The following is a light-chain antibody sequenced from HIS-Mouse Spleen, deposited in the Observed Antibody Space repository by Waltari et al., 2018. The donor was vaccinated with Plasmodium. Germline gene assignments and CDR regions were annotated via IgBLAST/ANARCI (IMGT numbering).Light chain of an antibody. J-gene: IGLJ2*01. Sequence: SYELTQPPSVSVSPGQTASITCSGAKLGDKYACWYQQKPGPSPVLVIYQDSKRPSGIPERFSGSNSGNTATLTISGTQAMDEADYYCQAWDSSTYVVFGGGTKLTVL. V-gene: IGLV3-1*01. CDR2: QDS. CDR1: KLGDKY. CDR3: QAWDSSTYVV.